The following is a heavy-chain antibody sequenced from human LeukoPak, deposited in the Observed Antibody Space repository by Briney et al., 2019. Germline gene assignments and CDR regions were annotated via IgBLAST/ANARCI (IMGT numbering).Heavy chain of an antibody. CDR2: ICGSGGST. CDR1: GFTFSSYA. CDR3: AKEEDVVVLPAANHY. V-gene: IGHV3-23*01. J-gene: IGHJ4*02. D-gene: IGHD2-2*01. Sequence: GGSLTLSCAASGFTFSSYAMRWVRHAPGKGLEGVSAICGSGGSTYYADSVKGRFTNSRDNSKNTLYLQMNSLRAEDTAVYYCAKEEDVVVLPAANHYWGQGTLVTVSS.